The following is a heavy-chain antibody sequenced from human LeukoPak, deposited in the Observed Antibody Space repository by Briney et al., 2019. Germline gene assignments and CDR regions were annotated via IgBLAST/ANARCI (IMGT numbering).Heavy chain of an antibody. CDR3: ARDRGYSNYETPGWFDP. J-gene: IGHJ5*02. CDR2: INPNSGGT. Sequence: ASVKVSCKPSGYTYTGYYMHWVRPAPGQGLEWMGWINPNSGGTNYAQNFQRRVTMTRDTSMSTAYMELSRLRSDTTAVYYCARDRGYSNYETPGWFDPWGQGTLVTVSS. CDR1: GYTYTGYY. D-gene: IGHD4-11*01. V-gene: IGHV1-2*02.